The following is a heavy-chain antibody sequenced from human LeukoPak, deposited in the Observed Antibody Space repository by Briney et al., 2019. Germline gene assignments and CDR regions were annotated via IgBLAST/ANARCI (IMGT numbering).Heavy chain of an antibody. CDR3: ARGYYDSSGYFKVGYNWFDP. V-gene: IGHV3-74*01. D-gene: IGHD3-22*01. CDR1: GFTFSSYW. CDR2: INSDRSST. Sequence: GGSLRLSCAASGFTFSSYWMHWVRQAPGKGLVWVSRINSDRSSTSYADSVKGRFTISRDNAKNTLYPQMNSLRAEDTAVYYCARGYYDSSGYFKVGYNWFDPWGQGTLVTVSS. J-gene: IGHJ5*02.